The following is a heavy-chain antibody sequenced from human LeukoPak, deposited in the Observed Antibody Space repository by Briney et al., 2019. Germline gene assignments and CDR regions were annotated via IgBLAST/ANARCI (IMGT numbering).Heavy chain of an antibody. CDR3: AKDEGSGWYAGFDY. CDR2: ISGSGGST. CDR1: GFTFGSYA. V-gene: IGHV3-23*01. D-gene: IGHD6-19*01. Sequence: GGSLRLSCAASGFTFGSYAMSWVRQAPGKGLEWVSAISGSGGSTYYADSVKGRFTISRDNSKNTLYLQMNSLRAEDTAVYYCAKDEGSGWYAGFDYWGQGTLVTVSS. J-gene: IGHJ4*02.